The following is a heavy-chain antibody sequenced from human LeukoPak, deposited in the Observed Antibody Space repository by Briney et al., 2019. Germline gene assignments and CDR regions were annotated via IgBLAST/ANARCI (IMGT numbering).Heavy chain of an antibody. CDR3: AKDRVYTYYYDSSGSPGSLDV. Sequence: GGSLRLSCAASGFTFSSYGMSWVRQAPGKGLEWVSAISGSGGSTYYADSVKGRFTISRDNSKNTLYLQMNSLRAEDTAVYYCAKDRVYTYYYDSSGSPGSLDVWGKGTTVTISS. V-gene: IGHV3-23*01. CDR1: GFTFSSYG. CDR2: ISGSGGST. J-gene: IGHJ6*04. D-gene: IGHD3-22*01.